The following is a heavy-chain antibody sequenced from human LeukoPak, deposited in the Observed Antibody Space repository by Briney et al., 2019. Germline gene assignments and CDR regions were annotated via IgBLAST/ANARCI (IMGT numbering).Heavy chain of an antibody. CDR2: IYNDGRA. CDR1: GFTVSSNY. CDR3: VKGMEDYDILTGVLDV. D-gene: IGHD3-9*01. Sequence: GGSLRLSCAASGFTVSSNYMSWVRQAPGKGLEWVSVIYNDGRAYYADSVKGRFTIFRDNSKNTLYLQMSSLRAEDTAVYYCVKGMEDYDILTGVLDVWGQGTTVTVSS. J-gene: IGHJ6*02. V-gene: IGHV3-53*05.